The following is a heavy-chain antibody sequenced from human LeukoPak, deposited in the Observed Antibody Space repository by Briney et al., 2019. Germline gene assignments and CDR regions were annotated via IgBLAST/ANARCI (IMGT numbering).Heavy chain of an antibody. CDR2: INPSGGST. V-gene: IGHV1-46*01. D-gene: IGHD2-2*01. CDR3: ARASGPAPQSKYFYYLDV. CDR1: GYTFTNFY. J-gene: IGHJ6*03. Sequence: ASVKVSCKASGYTFTNFYLHWVRQAPGQGPEWMGIINPSGGSTSYAQKFQGRVTMSRNTFTSTIYIELSSLSAEDTAIYYCARASGPAPQSKYFYYLDVWGTGTTVTVSS.